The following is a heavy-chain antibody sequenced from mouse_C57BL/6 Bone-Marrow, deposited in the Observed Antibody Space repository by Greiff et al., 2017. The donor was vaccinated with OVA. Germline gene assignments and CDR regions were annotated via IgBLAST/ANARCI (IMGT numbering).Heavy chain of an antibody. CDR3: ARSGWLLGDFDV. D-gene: IGHD2-3*01. V-gene: IGHV1-72*01. J-gene: IGHJ1*03. Sequence: VQLQQPGAELVKPGASVKLSCKASGYTFTSYWMHWVKQRPGRGLEWIGRIDPNSGGPKYNEQFKGKATLTVAKPSSTAYMQLSSLTSEDSAVYYCARSGWLLGDFDVWGTGTTVTVSS. CDR1: GYTFTSYW. CDR2: IDPNSGGP.